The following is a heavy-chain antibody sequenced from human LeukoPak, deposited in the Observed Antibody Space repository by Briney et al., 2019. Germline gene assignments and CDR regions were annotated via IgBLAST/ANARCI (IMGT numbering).Heavy chain of an antibody. CDR3: ARDDYGDLQYFEN. Sequence: ASVKVSCKASGYTFTKYFLHWVRQAPGQGLEWMGWINPNDGGTIYAQKFQGRVTMTRDTSISTACMEVSRLTSDDTAVYYCARDDYGDLQYFENWGQGTLVTVSS. D-gene: IGHD4-17*01. J-gene: IGHJ4*02. V-gene: IGHV1-2*02. CDR2: INPNDGGT. CDR1: GYTFTKYF.